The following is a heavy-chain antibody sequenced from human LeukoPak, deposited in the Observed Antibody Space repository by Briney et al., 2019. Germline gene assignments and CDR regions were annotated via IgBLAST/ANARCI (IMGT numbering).Heavy chain of an antibody. CDR1: GYTFTSYG. Sequence: ASVKVSCKASGYTFTSYGISWVRQAPGQGLEWMGWISAYNGNTNYAQKLQGRVTMTRDTSISTAYMELSRLRSDDPAVYYCARDGAIYCSSTSCYYFDYWGQGTLVTVSS. J-gene: IGHJ4*02. V-gene: IGHV1-18*01. CDR2: ISAYNGNT. CDR3: ARDGAIYCSSTSCYYFDY. D-gene: IGHD2-2*01.